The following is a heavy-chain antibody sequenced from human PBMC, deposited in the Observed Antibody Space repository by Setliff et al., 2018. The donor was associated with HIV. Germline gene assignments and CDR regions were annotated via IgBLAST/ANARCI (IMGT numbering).Heavy chain of an antibody. CDR3: ARVVWTAAAGTIDYFYYGLDV. J-gene: IGHJ6*02. CDR2: ISTSGST. CDR1: GASISTYS. Sequence: PSETLSLTCIVSGASISTYSWSWIRQSPGKGLECIGYISTSGSTNYKASLKSRVTISADTSKNQFSLKLSSVTAADTAVYFCARVVWTAAAGTIDYFYYGLDVWGQGTTVTVSS. D-gene: IGHD6-13*01. V-gene: IGHV4-4*09.